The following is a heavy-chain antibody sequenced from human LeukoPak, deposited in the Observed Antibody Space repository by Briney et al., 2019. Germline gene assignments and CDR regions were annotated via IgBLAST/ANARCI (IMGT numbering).Heavy chain of an antibody. CDR2: INHSGST. CDR3: ARGRYYCSSTSCYKSVTKAAGMRSFDY. D-gene: IGHD2-2*02. J-gene: IGHJ4*02. Sequence: PSETLSLTCAVYGGSFSGYYWSWIRQPPGKGLEWIGEINHSGSTNYNPSLKSRVTISVDTSKNQFSLKLSSVTAADTAVYYCARGRYYCSSTSCYKSVTKAAGMRSFDYWGQGTLVTVSS. V-gene: IGHV4-34*01. CDR1: GGSFSGYY.